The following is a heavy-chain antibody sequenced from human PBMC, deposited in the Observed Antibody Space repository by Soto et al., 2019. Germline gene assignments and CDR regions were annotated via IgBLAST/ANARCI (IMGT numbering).Heavy chain of an antibody. CDR3: AKNQERELPRVIDF. J-gene: IGHJ4*02. Sequence: GGSLRLSCSASAINFRSYAMSWVRQAPGGGLEWVSSMSGSSSTTYYADSVRGRFTISRDRSKNTLYLQMSSLRAEDTALYYCAKNQERELPRVIDFWGQGTLVTVSS. D-gene: IGHD1-7*01. CDR2: MSGSSSTT. CDR1: AINFRSYA. V-gene: IGHV3-23*01.